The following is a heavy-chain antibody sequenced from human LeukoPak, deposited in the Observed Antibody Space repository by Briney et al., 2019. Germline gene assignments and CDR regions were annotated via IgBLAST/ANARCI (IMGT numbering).Heavy chain of an antibody. CDR3: ARANRYYDSSGLLDY. D-gene: IGHD3-22*01. Sequence: GASVKVSCKASGYTFTSYYMHWVRQAPGQGLEWMGIINPSGGSTSYAQKLQGRVTMTRDTSTSTVYMELSSLRSEDTAVYYCARANRYYDSSGLLDYWGQGTLVTVSS. CDR2: INPSGGST. J-gene: IGHJ4*02. V-gene: IGHV1-46*01. CDR1: GYTFTSYY.